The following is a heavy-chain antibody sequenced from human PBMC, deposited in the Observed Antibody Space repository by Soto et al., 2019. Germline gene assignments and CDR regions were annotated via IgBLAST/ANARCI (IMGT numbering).Heavy chain of an antibody. V-gene: IGHV3-33*01. CDR2: IWYDGSNK. D-gene: IGHD3-9*01. CDR3: ARVSISADYYYGMDV. CDR1: GFTFSSYG. J-gene: IGHJ6*02. Sequence: QVQLVESGGGVVQPGRSLRLSCAASGFTFSSYGMHWVRQAPGKGLEWVAVIWYDGSNKYYADSVKGRFTISRDNSKNTLYLQMNSLIAEDTAVYYCARVSISADYYYGMDVWGQGTKVTVSS.